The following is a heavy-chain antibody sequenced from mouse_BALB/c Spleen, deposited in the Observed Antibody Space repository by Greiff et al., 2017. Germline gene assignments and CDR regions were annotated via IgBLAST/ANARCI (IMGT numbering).Heavy chain of an antibody. V-gene: IGHV1-80*01. CDR3: AIYYDYEGWFAY. J-gene: IGHJ3*01. D-gene: IGHD2-4*01. CDR2: IYPGDGDT. Sequence: QVQLQQSGAELVRPGSSVKISCKASGYAFSSYWMNWVKQRPGQGLEWIGQIYPGDGDTNYNGKFKGKATLTADKSSSTAYMQLSSLTSEDSAVYFCAIYYDYEGWFAYWGQGTLVTVSA. CDR1: GYAFSSYW.